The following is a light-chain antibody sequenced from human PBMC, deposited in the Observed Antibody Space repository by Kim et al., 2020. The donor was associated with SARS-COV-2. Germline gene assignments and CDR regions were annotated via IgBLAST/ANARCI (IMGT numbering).Light chain of an antibody. CDR1: NDNVGRQG. CDR3: SAWDISLNAVV. CDR2: RNN. Sequence: QTPTLPCTGTNDNVGRQGAAWLQQHQGHPPKVLSDRNNNRRSGISERLSASRSGNTASLIITGLQSEDEADYYCSAWDISLNAVVFGGGTQLTVL. V-gene: IGLV10-54*01. J-gene: IGLJ3*02.